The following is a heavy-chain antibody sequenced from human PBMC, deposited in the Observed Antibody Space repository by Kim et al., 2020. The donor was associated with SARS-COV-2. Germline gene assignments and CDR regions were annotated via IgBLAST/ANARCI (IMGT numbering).Heavy chain of an antibody. D-gene: IGHD3-22*01. J-gene: IGHJ3*02. Sequence: GGSLRLSCAASGFTFSSYGMHWVHQAPGKGLEWVAVISYDGSNKYYADSVKGRFTISRDNSKNTLYLQMNSLRAEDTAVYYCANPYYYDSSGYYGSGAFDIWGQGTMVTVSS. CDR3: ANPYYYDSSGYYGSGAFDI. V-gene: IGHV3-30*18. CDR2: ISYDGSNK. CDR1: GFTFSSYG.